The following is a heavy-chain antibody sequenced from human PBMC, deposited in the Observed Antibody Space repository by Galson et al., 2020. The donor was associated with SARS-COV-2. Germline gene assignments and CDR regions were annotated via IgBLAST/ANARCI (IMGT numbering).Heavy chain of an antibody. J-gene: IGHJ4*02. CDR2: IYTSGTT. CDR1: GGSISSSSYH. CDR3: ARESRWGIYFDP. D-gene: IGHD3-16*01. Sequence: SETLSLTCTVSGGSISSSSYHWSWIRQPAGKGLEWIGHIYTSGTTNYNPSLKSRVTISVDTSKNQFSLKLSSVTAADTAVYYFARESRWGIYFDPWGQGTLVTVSS. V-gene: IGHV4-61*09.